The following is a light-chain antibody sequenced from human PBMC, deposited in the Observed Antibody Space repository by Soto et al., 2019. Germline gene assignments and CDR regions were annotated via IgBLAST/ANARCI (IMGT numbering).Light chain of an antibody. Sequence: QSALTQPASVSGSPGQSITISCTGTSSDIGAYNYVSWYQQHPGKAPKLMIYDVNIRPSGVSNRVSGSKSGNTASLTISGLQAEDEADYYCTSWTTSTTMICVGGTKLTVL. V-gene: IGLV2-14*03. CDR2: DVN. J-gene: IGLJ2*01. CDR1: SSDIGAYNY. CDR3: TSWTTSTTMI.